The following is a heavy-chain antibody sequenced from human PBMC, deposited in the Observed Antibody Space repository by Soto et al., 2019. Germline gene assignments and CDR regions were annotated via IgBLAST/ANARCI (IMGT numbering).Heavy chain of an antibody. D-gene: IGHD4-17*01. CDR3: AKYGYGDYGLTAFDY. CDR1: GFTFSSYA. V-gene: IGHV3-23*01. J-gene: IGHJ4*02. Sequence: EVQLLESGGGLVQPGGSLRLSCAASGFTFSSYAMSWVRQAPGKGLEWVSAISGSGGSTYYADSVKGRFTISRDNSKNTLYLQMNSLRAEDTAVYYCAKYGYGDYGLTAFDYWCQGTLVTVSS. CDR2: ISGSGGST.